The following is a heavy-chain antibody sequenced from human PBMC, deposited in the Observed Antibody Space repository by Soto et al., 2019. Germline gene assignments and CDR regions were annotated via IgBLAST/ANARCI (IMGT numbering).Heavy chain of an antibody. D-gene: IGHD3-10*01. CDR3: ARAGVGHGLDV. J-gene: IGHJ6*02. CDR1: GFTSSDHY. V-gene: IGHV3-72*01. CDR2: TANKRSRYTT. Sequence: EVELVESGGGLVQAGGSLRVSCGVSGFTSSDHYMDWVRQAPGKGLEWVGRTANKRSRYTTEYAASVKGRFIISRDDSKIAVYLQMNSLKIDDTAVYYCARAGVGHGLDVWGQGTTVTVSS.